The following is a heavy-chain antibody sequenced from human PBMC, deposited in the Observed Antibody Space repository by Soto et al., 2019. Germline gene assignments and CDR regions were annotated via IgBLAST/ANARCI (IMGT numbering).Heavy chain of an antibody. V-gene: IGHV1-46*01. J-gene: IGHJ4*02. D-gene: IGHD6-6*01. CDR1: GYTFTSYY. CDR2: INPSGGST. Sequence: ASVKVSCKASGYTFTSYYMHWVRQAPGQGLEWMEIINPSGGSTSYAQKFQGRVTMTRDTSTSTVYMELSSLRSEDTAVYYCARDIGIAAREYYFDYWGQGTLVTVSS. CDR3: ARDIGIAAREYYFDY.